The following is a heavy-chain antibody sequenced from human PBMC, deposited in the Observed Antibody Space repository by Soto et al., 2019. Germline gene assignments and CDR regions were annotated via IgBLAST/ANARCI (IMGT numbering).Heavy chain of an antibody. CDR2: INSDGSST. V-gene: IGHV3-74*01. Sequence: PGKGLVWVSRINSDGSSTSYADSVKGRFTISRDNAKNTLYLQMNSLRAEDTAVYYCASEAVSYDYIWGSYRYGDAFDNWGQGTMVTVSS. J-gene: IGHJ3*02. D-gene: IGHD3-16*02. CDR3: ASEAVSYDYIWGSYRYGDAFDN.